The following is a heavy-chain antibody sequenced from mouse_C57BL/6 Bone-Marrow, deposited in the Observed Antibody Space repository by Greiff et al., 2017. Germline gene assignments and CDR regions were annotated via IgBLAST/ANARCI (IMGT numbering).Heavy chain of an antibody. J-gene: IGHJ2*01. V-gene: IGHV5-4*01. D-gene: IGHD2-3*01. CDR1: GFTFSSYA. CDR2: ISDGGSYT. CDR3: ARDPIPHYGCYDY. Sequence: EVMLVESGGGLVKPGGSLKLSCAASGFTFSSYAMSWVRQTPGKRLEWVATISDGGSYTYYPDNVKGRFTISRDNAKNNLYLQMSHLKSEDTAMYYCARDPIPHYGCYDYWGQGTTLTVSS.